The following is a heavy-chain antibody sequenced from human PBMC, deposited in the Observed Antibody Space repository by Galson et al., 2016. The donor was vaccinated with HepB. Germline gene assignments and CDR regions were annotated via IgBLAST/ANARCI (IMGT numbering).Heavy chain of an antibody. CDR3: VRLGTTVTTPVVY. CDR2: IFPAISDI. Sequence: QSGAEVKKPGESLKISCQTSGYNFVNLWVGWVRQLPGQGLEWMGAIFPAISDIKYSPSFQGHVTISADKSSATAYLRWDSLKASDTALYYCVRLGTTVTTPVVYWGLGTLVTGSS. CDR1: GYNFVNLW. V-gene: IGHV5-51*01. D-gene: IGHD4-17*01. J-gene: IGHJ4*02.